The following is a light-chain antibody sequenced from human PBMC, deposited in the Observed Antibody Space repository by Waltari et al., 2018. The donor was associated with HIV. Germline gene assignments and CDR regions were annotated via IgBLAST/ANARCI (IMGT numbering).Light chain of an antibody. CDR2: CAS. CDR3: QQYFRIPPT. Sequence: DIVMTQSPDSLPVSLGERATLNCTSSRSILYSSDNWNYLAWYQQKPRQPPKLLISCASTRESGVPDRFSGGGSGTDVTLTITRLQAEDVAVYHCQQYFRIPPTFGGGTKVEIK. CDR1: RSILYSSDNWNY. J-gene: IGKJ4*01. V-gene: IGKV4-1*01.